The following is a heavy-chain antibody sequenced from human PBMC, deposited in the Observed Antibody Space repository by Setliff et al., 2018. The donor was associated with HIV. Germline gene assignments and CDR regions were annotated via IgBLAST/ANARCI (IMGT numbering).Heavy chain of an antibody. V-gene: IGHV3-48*03. D-gene: IGHD2-8*01. Sequence: LRLSCTASGFMFSSYEMHWVRQAPGKGLEWVASINSRGRTMYYADSVKGRFTISRDNAKNSLYLQMNSLRAEDTAVYYCAALSLRTNAVYGIISTRFDPWGQGTLVTVSS. CDR1: GFMFSSYE. J-gene: IGHJ5*02. CDR2: INSRGRTM. CDR3: AALSLRTNAVYGIISTRFDP.